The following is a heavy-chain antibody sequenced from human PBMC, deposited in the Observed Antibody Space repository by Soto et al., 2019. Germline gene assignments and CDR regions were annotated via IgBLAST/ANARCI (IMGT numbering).Heavy chain of an antibody. CDR1: GFTFSSYS. Sequence: EVQLVESGGGLVKPGGSLRLSCAASGFTFSSYSMNWVRQAPGKGLEWVSSISSSSSYIYYADSVKGRFTISRDNAKNSLYLQMNSLRAEDTAVHYCARDLGAAAGPIWGQGTLVTVSS. CDR2: ISSSSSYI. D-gene: IGHD6-13*01. CDR3: ARDLGAAAGPI. J-gene: IGHJ1*01. V-gene: IGHV3-21*01.